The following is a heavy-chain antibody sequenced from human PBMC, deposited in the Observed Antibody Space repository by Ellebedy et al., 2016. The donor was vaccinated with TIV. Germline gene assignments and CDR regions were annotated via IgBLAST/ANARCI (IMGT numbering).Heavy chain of an antibody. CDR2: IIPVFGAI. CDR1: GGTFKSHT. J-gene: IGHJ6*02. CDR3: ARVGSYFGYYYYGMDV. V-gene: IGHV1-69*13. D-gene: IGHD1-26*01. Sequence: ASVKVSCKASGGTFKSHTISWVRQAPGQGLEWMGGIIPVFGAINYAQKFQGRVTITADESTSTAYMELSSLRSEDTAVYYCARVGSYFGYYYYGMDVWGQGTTVTVSS.